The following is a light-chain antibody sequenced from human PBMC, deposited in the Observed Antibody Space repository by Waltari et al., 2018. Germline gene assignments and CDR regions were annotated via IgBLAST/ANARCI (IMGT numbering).Light chain of an antibody. Sequence: DSVLTQSPLSLPVTLGQPASISCRSSQSLAHSNGNTYLNWFQQSPGQSPRRLIYEVSKRDSGAPDRFSGSGSGTDFTLKISRVEAEDVGVYYCLQGTLWPYTFGQGTNLEIK. CDR3: LQGTLWPYT. CDR1: QSLAHSNGNTY. V-gene: IGKV2-30*02. CDR2: EVS. J-gene: IGKJ2*01.